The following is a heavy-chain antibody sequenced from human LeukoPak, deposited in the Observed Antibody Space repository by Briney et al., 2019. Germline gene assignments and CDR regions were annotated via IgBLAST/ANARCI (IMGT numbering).Heavy chain of an antibody. CDR1: GFTFDDYA. J-gene: IGHJ4*02. CDR2: ISWNSGSI. V-gene: IGHV3-9*01. D-gene: IGHD1-26*01. Sequence: GGSLRLSCAASGFTFDDYAMHWVRQAPGKGLEWVSGISWNSGSIGYADSVKGRFTISRDNAKNSLYPQMNSLRAEDTALYYCAKSISGSYFTMYDFDYWGQGTLVTVSS. CDR3: AKSISGSYFTMYDFDY.